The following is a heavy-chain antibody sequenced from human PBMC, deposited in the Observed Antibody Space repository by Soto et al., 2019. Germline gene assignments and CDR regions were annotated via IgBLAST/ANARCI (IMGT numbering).Heavy chain of an antibody. CDR3: AKVEIVVVVAAALDS. V-gene: IGHV3-23*01. CDR2: ITGSGGST. Sequence: PGGSLRLSCAASGVTFSSYAMSWVRQAPGKGLEWVSAITGSGGSTDYADSVKGRFTISRDNSKNTLYLQMNSLRVEDTAVYYCAKVEIVVVVAAALDSWGQGTLVTVSS. CDR1: GVTFSSYA. J-gene: IGHJ4*02. D-gene: IGHD2-15*01.